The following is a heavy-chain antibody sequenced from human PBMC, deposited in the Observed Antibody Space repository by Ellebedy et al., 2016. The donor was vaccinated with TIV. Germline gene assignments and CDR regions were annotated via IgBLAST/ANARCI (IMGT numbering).Heavy chain of an antibody. Sequence: ASVKVSXXASGYTFTSYYMHWVRQAPGQGLEWMGIINPSGGSTSYAQKFQGRVTMTRDTSTSTVYMELSSLRSEDTAVYYCARDRDGYNYDGSRRDAEFGSGMDVWGQGTTVTVSS. J-gene: IGHJ6*02. CDR2: INPSGGST. CDR1: GYTFTSYY. D-gene: IGHD5-24*01. CDR3: ARDRDGYNYDGSRRDAEFGSGMDV. V-gene: IGHV1-46*01.